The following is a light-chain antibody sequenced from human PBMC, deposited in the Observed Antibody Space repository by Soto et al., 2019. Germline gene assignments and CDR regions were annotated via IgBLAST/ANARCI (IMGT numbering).Light chain of an antibody. CDR3: HQTFIPPLT. J-gene: IGKJ4*01. Sequence: DIQMAQSPSSLSASVGDRVTITCRASRNIDTYLSSYQQKAGKAPKLLIFATSTLQSGVPSRFSGSGSGTDFTLTISSLQPEDFGTYYCHQTFIPPLTFGGGTRVEIK. CDR1: RNIDTY. V-gene: IGKV1-39*01. CDR2: ATS.